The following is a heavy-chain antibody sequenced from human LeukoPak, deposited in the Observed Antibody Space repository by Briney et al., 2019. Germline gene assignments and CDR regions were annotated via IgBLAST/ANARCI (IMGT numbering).Heavy chain of an antibody. J-gene: IGHJ6*02. CDR1: GGSISSGGYY. V-gene: IGHV4-31*11. D-gene: IGHD5-18*01. CDR3: AREGYSYGHYYYYYGMDV. CDR2: IYYSGST. Sequence: SQTLSLTCVVSGGSISSGGYYWSWIRQHPGKGLEWIGYIYYSGSTYYNPSLKSRVTISVDTSKNQFSLKLSSVTAADTAVYYCAREGYSYGHYYYYYGMDVWGQGTTVTVSS.